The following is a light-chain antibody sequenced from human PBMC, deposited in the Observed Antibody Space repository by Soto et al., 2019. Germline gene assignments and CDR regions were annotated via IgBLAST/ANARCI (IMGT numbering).Light chain of an antibody. Sequence: QSVLTQPPSVSAAPGQKVTISCSGSISNIGGNSGSWYQQLPGTAPKLLIYDDNKRPSGIPDRFSGSKSGTSATLGITGFQTGDEADYYCGSWDSSMSAYVFGTGTKVTVL. CDR1: ISNIGGNS. CDR3: GSWDSSMSAYV. CDR2: DDN. J-gene: IGLJ1*01. V-gene: IGLV1-51*01.